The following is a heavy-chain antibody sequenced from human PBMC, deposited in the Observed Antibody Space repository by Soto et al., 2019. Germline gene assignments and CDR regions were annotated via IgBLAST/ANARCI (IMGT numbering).Heavy chain of an antibody. Sequence: PSETLSLTCAVYGGSFSGYYWSWIRQPPGKGLEWIGEINHSGSTNYNPSLKSRVTISVDTSKNQFSLKLSSVTAADTAVYYCARGGLLSFGAYYYGMDVWGQGTTVTVSS. CDR3: ARGGLLSFGAYYYGMDV. D-gene: IGHD3-10*01. J-gene: IGHJ6*02. V-gene: IGHV4-34*01. CDR2: INHSGST. CDR1: GGSFSGYY.